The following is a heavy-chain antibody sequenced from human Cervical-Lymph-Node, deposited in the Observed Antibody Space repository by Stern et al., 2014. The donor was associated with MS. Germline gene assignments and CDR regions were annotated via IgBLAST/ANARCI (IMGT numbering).Heavy chain of an antibody. CDR3: ASGVSKFDWYFDL. D-gene: IGHD5/OR15-5a*01. J-gene: IGHJ2*01. CDR1: GGSISRSSYY. Sequence: QVQLQESGPGLVKPSETLSLTCTVSGGSISRSSYYWGWIRQPPGKGLEWIGSIYYSGSTYYNPSLNSRVTTSVDTTKNQFFLKLTSVTAADTAVYYCASGVSKFDWYFDLWGRGTLVTVSS. CDR2: IYYSGST. V-gene: IGHV4-39*01.